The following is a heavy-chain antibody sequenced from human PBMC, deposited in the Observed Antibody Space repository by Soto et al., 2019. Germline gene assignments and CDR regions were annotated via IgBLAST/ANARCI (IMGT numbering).Heavy chain of an antibody. CDR2: INPGNGDT. CDR1: GYTFSSYA. CDR3: AASGSLAY. V-gene: IGHV1-3*01. D-gene: IGHD1-26*01. J-gene: IGHJ4*02. Sequence: QVQLVQSGAEVKKPGASVKVSCKASGYTFSSYAIHWVRQAPGQSLECMGWINPGNGDTRYSQKFQGRVTITRDTSASTAYMELSSLRSEDTALYYCAASGSLAYWGLGTLVTVSS.